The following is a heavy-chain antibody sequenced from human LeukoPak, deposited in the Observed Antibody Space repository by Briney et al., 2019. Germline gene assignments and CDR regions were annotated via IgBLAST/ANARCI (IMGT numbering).Heavy chain of an antibody. J-gene: IGHJ5*02. CDR1: GGPISSYY. D-gene: IGHD3-10*01. Sequence: SETLSLTCTVSGGPISSYYWSWIRQPPGKGLEWIGYIYYSGSTNYNPSLKSRVTISVDTSKNQFSLKLGSVTAADTAVYYCARVRYYYGSGSYLNWFDPWGQGTLVTVSS. CDR3: ARVRYYYGSGSYLNWFDP. V-gene: IGHV4-59*01. CDR2: IYYSGST.